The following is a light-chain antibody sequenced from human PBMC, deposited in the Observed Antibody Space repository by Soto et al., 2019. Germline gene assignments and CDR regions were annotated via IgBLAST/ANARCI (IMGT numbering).Light chain of an antibody. Sequence: QSVLTQPASVSGSPGQSITISCTGTSSDVGGYKYLSWYQQHPDKAPKLIIFEVSNRPSGISSRFSGSKSGNTASLTISGLQAEDEADSYCASYTSSSNSVIFGRGTKLTVL. J-gene: IGLJ2*01. CDR1: SSDVGGYKY. CDR3: ASYTSSSNSVI. V-gene: IGLV2-14*01. CDR2: EVS.